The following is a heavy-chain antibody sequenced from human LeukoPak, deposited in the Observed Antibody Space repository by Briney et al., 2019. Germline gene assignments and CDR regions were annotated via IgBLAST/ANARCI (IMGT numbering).Heavy chain of an antibody. CDR1: GGSFSGYY. CDR3: ARVVQLVVVPAAIRTGWFDP. Sequence: SETLSLTCAVYGGSFSGYYWSWIRQPPGKGLEWIGEINHSGSTNYNPSLKSRVTISVDTSKNKFSLNLSSVTAADTAVYYCARVVQLVVVPAAIRTGWFDPWGQGTLVTVSS. CDR2: INHSGST. D-gene: IGHD2-2*02. J-gene: IGHJ5*02. V-gene: IGHV4-34*01.